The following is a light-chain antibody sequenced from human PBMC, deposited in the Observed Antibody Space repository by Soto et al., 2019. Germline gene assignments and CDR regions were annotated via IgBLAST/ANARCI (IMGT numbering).Light chain of an antibody. CDR3: QQRSNWPSLT. J-gene: IGKJ4*01. V-gene: IGKV3-11*01. CDR1: QSVTSSY. CDR2: DAS. Sequence: EIVLTQSPGTLSLSPGERATLSCRASQSVTSSYLAWYQQKPGQAPILVISDASNRATGIPARFSGSGSETDFTLTISSLEPEDSAVYYCQQRSNWPSLTFGGGTKVDI.